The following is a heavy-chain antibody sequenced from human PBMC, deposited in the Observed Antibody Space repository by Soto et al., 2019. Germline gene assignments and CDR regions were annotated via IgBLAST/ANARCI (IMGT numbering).Heavy chain of an antibody. CDR2: IYNSGTT. D-gene: IGHD3-16*01. Sequence: GGSISGDHWNWIRQTPGKGVEWIGYIYNSGTTYYNPSLKSRVTISVDTSKNQFSLKLSSVTAADTAVYYCARRYGGNFDYWGQGTLVTVSS. CDR1: GGSISGDH. J-gene: IGHJ4*02. CDR3: ARRYGGNFDY. V-gene: IGHV4-59*01.